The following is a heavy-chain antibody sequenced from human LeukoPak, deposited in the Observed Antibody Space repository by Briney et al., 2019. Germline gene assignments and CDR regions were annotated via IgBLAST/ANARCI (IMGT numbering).Heavy chain of an antibody. Sequence: PGGSLRLSCAASGFTFSSYSTNWVRQAPGKGLEWVSSISSSSSYIYYADSVKGRFTISRDNAKNSLYLQMDSLRAEDTAVYYCARRGGSYSPFGYWGQGTLVTVSS. CDR2: ISSSSSYI. CDR3: ARRGGSYSPFGY. CDR1: GFTFSSYS. V-gene: IGHV3-21*01. D-gene: IGHD1-26*01. J-gene: IGHJ4*02.